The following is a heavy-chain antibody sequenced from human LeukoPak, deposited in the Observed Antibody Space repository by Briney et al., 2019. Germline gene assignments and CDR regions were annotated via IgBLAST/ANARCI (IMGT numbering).Heavy chain of an antibody. Sequence: GGSLRLSCAASGFTVSDIYMSWVRQAPGKGLEWVSVIYSGGNTYYADSVKGRFTISRDKFNNTLSLQMSTLRAEDTAVYYCTRGLYYPFDYWGQGTLVTVSS. CDR2: IYSGGNT. CDR3: TRGLYYPFDY. V-gene: IGHV3-53*01. CDR1: GFTVSDIY. D-gene: IGHD3-16*01. J-gene: IGHJ4*02.